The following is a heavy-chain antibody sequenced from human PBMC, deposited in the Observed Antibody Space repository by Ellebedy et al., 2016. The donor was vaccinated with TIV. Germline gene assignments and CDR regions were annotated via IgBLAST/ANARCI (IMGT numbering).Heavy chain of an antibody. CDR3: ARAIYGASYL. CDR2: INEDGTKK. J-gene: IGHJ2*01. D-gene: IGHD4-17*01. Sequence: GGSLRLSCTASGFTLYNYWMTWVRQAPGKGLEWVANINEDGTKKHYVDSVRGRFTISRDYAGNSLYLQMNSLGAEDTAVYYCARAIYGASYLWGRGTLVTVSS. V-gene: IGHV3-7*01. CDR1: GFTLYNYW.